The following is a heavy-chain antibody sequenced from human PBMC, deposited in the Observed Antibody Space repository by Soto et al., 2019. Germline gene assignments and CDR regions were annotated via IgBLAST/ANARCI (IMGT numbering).Heavy chain of an antibody. V-gene: IGHV3-49*03. J-gene: IGHJ6*02. CDR3: TRDQAGIAAAGTYYYYYGMDV. CDR2: IRSKAYGGTT. Sequence: SLRLSCTASGFTFGDYAMSWFRQAPGKGLEWVGFIRSKAYGGTTEYAASVKGRFTISRDDSKSIAYLQMNSLKTEDTAVYYCTRDQAGIAAAGTYYYYYGMDVWGQGTTVTVSS. CDR1: GFTFGDYA. D-gene: IGHD6-13*01.